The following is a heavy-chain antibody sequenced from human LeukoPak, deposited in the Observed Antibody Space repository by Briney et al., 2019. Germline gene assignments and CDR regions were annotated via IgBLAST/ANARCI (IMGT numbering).Heavy chain of an antibody. J-gene: IGHJ4*02. Sequence: PGGSLRLSCAASGFTFSTYTMNWVRQAPGKGLEWVSTVSDSSDVHYSDSVKGRFTISRDNAKNSLYLQMNSLRAEDTAVYYCARGVGPSCSSTSCYAIRWLSFDYWGQGTLVTVSS. CDR1: GFTFSTYT. D-gene: IGHD2-2*01. CDR2: VSDSSDV. CDR3: ARGVGPSCSSTSCYAIRWLSFDY. V-gene: IGHV3-21*04.